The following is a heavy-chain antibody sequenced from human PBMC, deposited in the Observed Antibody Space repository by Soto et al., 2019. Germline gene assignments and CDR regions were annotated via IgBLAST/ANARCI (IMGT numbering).Heavy chain of an antibody. CDR1: GFTFSSYE. J-gene: IGHJ6*02. CDR2: ISSSGSTI. Sequence: PGGSLRLSCAASGFTFSSYEMNWVRQAPGKGLEWVSYISSSGSTIYYADSVKGRFTISRDNAKNSLYLQMNSLRAEDTAVYYCARDKAGYYYYGMDVWGQGTTVTAP. CDR3: ARDKAGYYYYGMDV. V-gene: IGHV3-48*03.